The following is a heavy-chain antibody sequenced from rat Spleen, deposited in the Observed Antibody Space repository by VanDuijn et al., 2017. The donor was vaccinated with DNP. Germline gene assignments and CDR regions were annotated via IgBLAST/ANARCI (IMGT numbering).Heavy chain of an antibody. CDR3: ARPDY. J-gene: IGHJ2*01. CDR2: INAGSGKT. Sequence: EVQLEESGGGLVQPGRSLKLSCVASGLTFTNYGMAWVRQAPTKGLEWVAVINAGSGKTYYRDSVKGRFTISRDNAKSNLYLQIDSLRSEDTATYYCARPDYWGQGVMVTVSS. V-gene: IGHV5S13*01. CDR1: GLTFTNYG.